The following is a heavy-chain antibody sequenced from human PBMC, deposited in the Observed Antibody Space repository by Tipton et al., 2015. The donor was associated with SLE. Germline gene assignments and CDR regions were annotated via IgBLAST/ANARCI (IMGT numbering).Heavy chain of an antibody. CDR2: IYSGGST. CDR1: GFTFSSYA. J-gene: IGHJ6*02. Sequence: SLRLSCAASGFTFSSYAMSWVRQAPGKGLEWVSVIYSGGSTYYADSAKGRFTISRENSENTLYLQMNSLRAEDTAVYYCAKWGSGSSWAYYYGLDVWGQGTTVTVSS. D-gene: IGHD6-13*01. CDR3: AKWGSGSSWAYYYGLDV. V-gene: IGHV3-23*03.